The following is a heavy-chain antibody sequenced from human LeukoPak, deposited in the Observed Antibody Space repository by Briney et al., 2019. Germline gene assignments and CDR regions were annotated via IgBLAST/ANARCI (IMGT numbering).Heavy chain of an antibody. CDR3: AGTELGYCTVTGCPLES. J-gene: IGHJ4*02. Sequence: PSETLSLTCNVSGASLSSYFWSWIRQPPGKGLEWIGYIYYDGYPNYSPSLRSRITISVEKSKSQFSLNLRSVTAADTALYFCAGTELGYCTVTGCPLESWGQGTLVTASS. CDR2: IYYDGYP. V-gene: IGHV4-59*01. CDR1: GASLSSYF. D-gene: IGHD2-8*02.